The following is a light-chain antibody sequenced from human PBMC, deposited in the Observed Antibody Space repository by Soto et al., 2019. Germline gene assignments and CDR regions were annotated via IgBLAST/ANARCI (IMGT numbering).Light chain of an antibody. CDR2: GAS. CDR1: QSVSSK. V-gene: IGKV3-15*01. J-gene: IGKJ2*01. Sequence: EIVMTQSPVTLSVSPGERATLSCRASQSVSSKLAWYQQKLGQAPRLLIYGASTSATGIPARFSGSGSGTEFTLSISSLQSEDFAVYYCQQYNNWPQTFGQGTKVDIK. CDR3: QQYNNWPQT.